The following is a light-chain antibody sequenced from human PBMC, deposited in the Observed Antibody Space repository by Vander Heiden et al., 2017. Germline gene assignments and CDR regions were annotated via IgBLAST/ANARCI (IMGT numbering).Light chain of an antibody. V-gene: IGKV1-5*03. CDR3: QQYNSYPYT. Sequence: ITCRASQSISSWLAWYQQKPGKAHKLLIYKASSLESGVPSRFSGSGSGTEFTLTISSLQPDDFATYYCQQYNSYPYTFGQGTKLEIK. J-gene: IGKJ2*01. CDR1: QSISSW. CDR2: KAS.